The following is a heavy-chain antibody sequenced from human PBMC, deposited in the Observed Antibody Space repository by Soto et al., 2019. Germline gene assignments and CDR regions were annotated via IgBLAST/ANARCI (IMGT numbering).Heavy chain of an antibody. Sequence: QVQLVESGGGVVQPGRSLRLSCAASGFTFSSYCMHWVRQAPGKGLEWVAVISYDGSNKYYADSVKGRFTISRDNSKNTLYLQMNSLRAEDTAVYYCAQDDDFWSGYYKGYYFDYWGQGTLVTVSS. V-gene: IGHV3-30*18. CDR3: AQDDDFWSGYYKGYYFDY. CDR2: ISYDGSNK. D-gene: IGHD3-3*01. J-gene: IGHJ4*02. CDR1: GFTFSSYC.